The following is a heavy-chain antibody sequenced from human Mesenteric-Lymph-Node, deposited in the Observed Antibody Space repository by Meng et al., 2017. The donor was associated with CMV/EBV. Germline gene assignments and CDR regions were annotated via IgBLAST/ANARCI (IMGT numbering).Heavy chain of an antibody. Sequence: VSRGSIISGGSYWSWIRQHPGKGLEWIGYIYYSGTTYYNPSLKSRVTISVDTSKNQFSLKLNSVTAADTAVYYCARDSSGYYHFDYWGQGTLVTVSS. CDR1: RGSIISGGSY. CDR2: IYYSGTT. D-gene: IGHD3-22*01. V-gene: IGHV4-31*02. CDR3: ARDSSGYYHFDY. J-gene: IGHJ4*02.